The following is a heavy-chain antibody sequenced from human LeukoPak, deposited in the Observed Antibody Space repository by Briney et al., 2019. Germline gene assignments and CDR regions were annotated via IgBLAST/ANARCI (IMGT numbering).Heavy chain of an antibody. J-gene: IGHJ4*02. CDR1: GGSFSGYY. CDR2: INHSGST. CDR3: ARGPLSTIFGVVIPFDY. Sequence: SETLSLTCAVYGGSFSGYYWSWIRQPPGKGLEWIGEINHSGSTNYNPSLKSRVTISVDTSKNQFSLKLSSVTAADTAVYYCARGPLSTIFGVVIPFDYWGQGTLVTVSS. D-gene: IGHD3-3*01. V-gene: IGHV4-34*01.